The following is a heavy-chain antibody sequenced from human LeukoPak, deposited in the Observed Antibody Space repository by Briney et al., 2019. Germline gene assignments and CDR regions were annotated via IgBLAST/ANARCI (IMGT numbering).Heavy chain of an antibody. Sequence: GGSLRLSCAASGFTFSDTWMHWVRHAPGEGLVWVSRIRSDGSDTRYAESVKGRFTISRDNAKNTLYLQMNSLRAEDTAVYYCARDHYYDSSGPGRLPGGFDLWGRGTLVTVSS. CDR1: GFTFSDTW. CDR2: IRSDGSDT. J-gene: IGHJ2*01. D-gene: IGHD3-22*01. V-gene: IGHV3-74*01. CDR3: ARDHYYDSSGPGRLPGGFDL.